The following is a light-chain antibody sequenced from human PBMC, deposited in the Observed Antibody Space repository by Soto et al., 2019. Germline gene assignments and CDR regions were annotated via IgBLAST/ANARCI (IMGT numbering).Light chain of an antibody. V-gene: IGLV1-44*01. Sequence: QSALTQPPSASGTPGQRVTISCSGSSSNIGSNTVNWYKQLPGTAPKLLIYNNNQRPSGVPDRISSSKSGTSASLAISGLQSEDEADYYCAAWDDSLNVLYVFGTGTKVTVL. J-gene: IGLJ1*01. CDR3: AAWDDSLNVLYV. CDR2: NNN. CDR1: SSNIGSNT.